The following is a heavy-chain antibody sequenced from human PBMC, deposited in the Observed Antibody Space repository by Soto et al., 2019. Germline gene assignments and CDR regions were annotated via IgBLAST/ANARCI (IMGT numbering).Heavy chain of an antibody. J-gene: IGHJ6*03. D-gene: IGHD3-10*01. V-gene: IGHV4-59*01. CDR3: ARFRVLNYMDV. Sequence: SETLSLTCTVSGGSISSYYWSWIRQPPGKGLEWIGYIYYSGTTDYSSSLKSRVTISVDTSKNRFSLKLNSVTAADTAVYYCARFRVLNYMDVWGKGTTVTVS. CDR2: IYYSGTT. CDR1: GGSISSYY.